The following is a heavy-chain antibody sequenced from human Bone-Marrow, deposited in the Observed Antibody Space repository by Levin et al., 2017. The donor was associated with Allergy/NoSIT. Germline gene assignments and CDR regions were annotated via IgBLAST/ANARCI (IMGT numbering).Heavy chain of an antibody. CDR1: GFTVSSNY. CDR3: ARGGYSYGTLSFDP. CDR2: IYSGGST. J-gene: IGHJ5*02. D-gene: IGHD5-18*01. V-gene: IGHV3-53*01. Sequence: GESLKISCAASGFTVSSNYMSWVRQAPGKGLEWVSVIYSGGSTYYADSVKGRFTISRDNSKNTLYLQMNSLRAEDTAVYYCARGGYSYGTLSFDPWGQGTLVTVSS.